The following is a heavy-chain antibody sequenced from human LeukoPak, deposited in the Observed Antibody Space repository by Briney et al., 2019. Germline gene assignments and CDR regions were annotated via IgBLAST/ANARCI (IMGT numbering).Heavy chain of an antibody. CDR3: ARDGDGYTNGNFDY. V-gene: IGHV1-2*04. D-gene: IGHD5-24*01. Sequence: GASVKVSCKASGYTFTGYYMHWVRQAPGQGLEWMGRINPNSGGTNYAQKFQGWVTMTRDTSISTAYMELSRLRSDDTAVYYCARDGDGYTNGNFDYWGQGTLVTVSS. CDR1: GYTFTGYY. J-gene: IGHJ4*02. CDR2: INPNSGGT.